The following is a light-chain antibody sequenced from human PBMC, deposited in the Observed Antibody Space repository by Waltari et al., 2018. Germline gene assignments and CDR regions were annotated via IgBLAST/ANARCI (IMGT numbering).Light chain of an antibody. CDR2: EVS. J-gene: IGLJ1*01. V-gene: IGLV2-23*02. CDR1: SSDIGRSTS. CDR3: CSYAGSGSTFYV. Sequence: QSALTQPASVSGSPGQSITIPCSGTSSDIGRSTSVSWYQQQPGKAPKLMIYEVSMRPSGVSNRFSGSKSGNTASLTISGLQAEDECDYYCCSYAGSGSTFYVFGTGTKVTVL.